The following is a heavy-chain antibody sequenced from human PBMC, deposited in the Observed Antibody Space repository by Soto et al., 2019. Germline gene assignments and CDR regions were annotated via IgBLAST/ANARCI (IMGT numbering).Heavy chain of an antibody. CDR3: ARDGPMDRAFDI. V-gene: IGHV4-59*12. Sequence: PSETLSLTCTVSGGSISSYYWSWIRQPPGKGLEWIGYIYYSGSTNYNPSLKSRVTISVDTSKNQFSLKLSSVTAADTAVYYCARDGPMDRAFDIWGQGTMVTVSS. J-gene: IGHJ3*02. D-gene: IGHD3-10*01. CDR2: IYYSGST. CDR1: GGSISSYY.